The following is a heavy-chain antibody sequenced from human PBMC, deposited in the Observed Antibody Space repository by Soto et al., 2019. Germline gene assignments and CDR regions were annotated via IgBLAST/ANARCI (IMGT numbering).Heavy chain of an antibody. CDR1: GFTFSSYA. CDR2: ISGSGGST. V-gene: IGHV3-23*01. J-gene: IGHJ4*02. D-gene: IGHD2-8*01. CDR3: AKTMRVNMVYATISPLDY. Sequence: GGSLRLSCAASGFTFSSYAMSWVRQAPGKGLEWVSAISGSGGSTYYADSVKGRFTISRDNSKNTLYLQMNSLRAEDTAVYYCAKTMRVNMVYATISPLDYWGQGTLVTVSS.